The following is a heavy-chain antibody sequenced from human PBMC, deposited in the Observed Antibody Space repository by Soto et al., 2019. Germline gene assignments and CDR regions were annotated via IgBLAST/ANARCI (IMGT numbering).Heavy chain of an antibody. D-gene: IGHD4-17*01. Sequence: SETLSLTCTVSGGSISSYDLSWIRQPPGKGLEWIGYIYYSGSTNYNPSLKSRVTISVDTSKNQFSLKLSSVTAADTAVYYCARHPTVTEYYFDYWGQGTLLTVSS. CDR1: GGSISSYD. V-gene: IGHV4-59*08. CDR2: IYYSGST. J-gene: IGHJ4*02. CDR3: ARHPTVTEYYFDY.